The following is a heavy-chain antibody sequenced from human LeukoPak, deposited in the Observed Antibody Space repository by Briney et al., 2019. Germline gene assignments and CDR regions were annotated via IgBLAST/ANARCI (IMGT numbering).Heavy chain of an antibody. CDR2: IKPGESEK. CDR3: ARGPRYFDY. J-gene: IGHJ4*02. Sequence: PGGSLRLSCAASGFTFNTYWMSWVRQAPGKGLEWVANIKPGESEKYYVDSVKGRFTTSRDGAKNSLYLQMNSLRAEDTAVYYCARGPRYFDYWGQGILVTVSS. V-gene: IGHV3-7*01. CDR1: GFTFNTYW.